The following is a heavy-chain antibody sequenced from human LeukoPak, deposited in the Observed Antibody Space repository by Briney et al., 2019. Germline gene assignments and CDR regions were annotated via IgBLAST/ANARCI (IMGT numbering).Heavy chain of an antibody. CDR2: IHYSGNT. D-gene: IGHD1-7*01. Sequence: PSETLSLTCTVSGGSITSYYWSWIRQPPGKGLDWIGYIHYSGNTNYNPSLKSRVIISADSSKNRISLKLRSVTAADTAVYYCARVGTVLDGGYWGQGTLVTVSS. V-gene: IGHV4-59*01. CDR1: GGSITSYY. CDR3: ARVGTVLDGGY. J-gene: IGHJ4*02.